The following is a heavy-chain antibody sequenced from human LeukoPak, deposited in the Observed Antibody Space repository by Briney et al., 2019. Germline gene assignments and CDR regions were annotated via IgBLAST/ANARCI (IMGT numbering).Heavy chain of an antibody. D-gene: IGHD5-18*01. CDR2: ISHDGTNK. CDR3: AKDWDTVHRGPGYLHY. V-gene: IGHV3-30*18. CDR1: GFTFSSYG. J-gene: IGHJ4*02. Sequence: PGGSLRLSCAASGFTFSSYGIHWVRQAPGKGLEWVAVISHDGTNKYYEDSVKVRFTISRDNYKLTLYLQMNSLRAKGRAVYYCAKDWDTVHRGPGYLHYWGEGTAVTVPS.